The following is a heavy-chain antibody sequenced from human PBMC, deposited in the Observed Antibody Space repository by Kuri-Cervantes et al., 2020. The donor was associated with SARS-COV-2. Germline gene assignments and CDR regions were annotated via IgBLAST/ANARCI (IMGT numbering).Heavy chain of an antibody. CDR3: VRLGAAYVDTLVVMRAVHYFDS. V-gene: IGHV3-7*03. J-gene: IGHJ4*02. D-gene: IGHD5-18*01. CDR2: VKQDGSET. Sequence: GGSLRLSCAASGFTVNYYWMTWVRQAPGGGLEWVANVKQDGSETYYVESVKGRFTISRDNAKNSPYLQMNSLRADDTAVYYCVRLGAAYVDTLVVMRAVHYFDSWGQGTLVTVSS. CDR1: GFTVNYYW.